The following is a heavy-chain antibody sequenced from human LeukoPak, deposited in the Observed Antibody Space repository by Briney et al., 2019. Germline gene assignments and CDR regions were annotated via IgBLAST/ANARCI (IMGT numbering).Heavy chain of an antibody. CDR1: GYILTGYY. V-gene: IGHV1-2*02. CDR3: ARDHIYGDYIGFDY. D-gene: IGHD4-17*01. J-gene: IGHJ4*02. Sequence: GASVKVSCKASGYILTGYYIHWVRQAPRQGLEWMGWINPYSGATNYAEKFQGRVTMTRDTSINTAYMQLSRLRSHDTAVYYCARDHIYGDYIGFDYWGQGTLVTVSS. CDR2: INPYSGAT.